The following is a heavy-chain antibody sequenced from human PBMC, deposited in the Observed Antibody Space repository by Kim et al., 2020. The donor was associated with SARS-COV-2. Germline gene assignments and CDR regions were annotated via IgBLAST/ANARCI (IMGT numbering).Heavy chain of an antibody. Sequence: GGSLRLSCAASGFTFSDYYMSWIRQAPGKGLEWVSYISSSGSTIYYADSVKGRFTISRDNAKNSLYLQMNSLRAEDTAVYYCARDPPFPLYDFWSGYSSYYYMDGWGKGTTGNVSS. D-gene: IGHD3-3*01. CDR2: ISSSGSTI. J-gene: IGHJ6*03. CDR1: GFTFSDYY. CDR3: ARDPPFPLYDFWSGYSSYYYMDG. V-gene: IGHV3-11*01.